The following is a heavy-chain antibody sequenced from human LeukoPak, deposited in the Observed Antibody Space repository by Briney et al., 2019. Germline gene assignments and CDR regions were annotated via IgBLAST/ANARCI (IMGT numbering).Heavy chain of an antibody. V-gene: IGHV4-59*01. CDR2: IDNIGYT. CDR1: GGSFSTYY. Sequence: SETLSLTCTVSGGSFSTYYWIWLRQPPGKTLEWIGYIDNIGYTNYNPSLQSRVTISADTSKNQFSLTLSSVTAADTAVYYCARANCGYNYGPCFYYMDVWGNGTTVIISS. D-gene: IGHD5-18*01. J-gene: IGHJ6*03. CDR3: ARANCGYNYGPCFYYMDV.